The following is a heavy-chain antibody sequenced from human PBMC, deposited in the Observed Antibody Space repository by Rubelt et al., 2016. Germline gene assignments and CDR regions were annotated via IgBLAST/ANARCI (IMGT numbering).Heavy chain of an antibody. CDR3: ARGPQDFDY. CDR1: GYTFTSYG. Sequence: QVQLVQSGAEVKKPGASVKVSCKASGYTFTSYGISWVRQAPGQGLEWMGWSNAGNGKTKYSGTLQGIVTITRDTSANTAYMELRSLRSDDTAVYYCARGPQDFDYWGQGTLVTVSS. CDR2: SNAGNGKT. J-gene: IGHJ4*02. V-gene: IGHV1-18*01.